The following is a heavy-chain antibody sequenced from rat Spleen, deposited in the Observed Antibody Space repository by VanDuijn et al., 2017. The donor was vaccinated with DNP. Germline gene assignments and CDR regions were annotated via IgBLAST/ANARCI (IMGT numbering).Heavy chain of an antibody. J-gene: IGHJ2*01. V-gene: IGHV4-2*01. CDR1: GFNFNDYW. CDR2: INKDSSTI. D-gene: IGHD1-11*01. CDR3: ARGPNYGGYADYFDY. Sequence: EVKLVKSGGGLVQPGSSLKLSCVASGFNFNDYWMGWVRQAPGKGLEWIGQINKDSSTISYSPSLKDKLTISRDSAQNTLYLQMSKLGSEDTAIYYCARGPNYGGYADYFDYWGQGVTVTVSS.